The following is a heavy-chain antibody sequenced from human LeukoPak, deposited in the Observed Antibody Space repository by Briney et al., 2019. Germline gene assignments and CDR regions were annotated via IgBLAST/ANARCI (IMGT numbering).Heavy chain of an antibody. CDR2: ISYDGSNK. CDR1: GFTFSNYA. V-gene: IGHV3-30*09. CDR3: ARDRSSYEYFFDH. D-gene: IGHD5-12*01. J-gene: IGHJ4*02. Sequence: PGGSLRLSCAASGFTFSNYAMHWVRQAPGKGLEWVAVISYDGSNKYYADSVKGRFAISRDNSKNTLYLQMNSLRGEDTAVFYCARDRSSYEYFFDHWGQGTLVTVSS.